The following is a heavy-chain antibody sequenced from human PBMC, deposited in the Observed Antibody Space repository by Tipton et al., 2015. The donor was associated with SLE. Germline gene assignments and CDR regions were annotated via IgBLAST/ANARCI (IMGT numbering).Heavy chain of an antibody. J-gene: IGHJ4*02. CDR3: AKPEPYSSSPYYFDY. CDR1: GFTFSSNY. D-gene: IGHD6-6*01. V-gene: IGHV3-66*02. Sequence: SLRLSCAASGFTFSSNYMSWVRQAPGKGLEWVSVIYSGGSTYYADSVKGRFTISRDNSKNTLYLQMNSLRAEDTAVYYCAKPEPYSSSPYYFDYWGQGTLVTVSS. CDR2: IYSGGST.